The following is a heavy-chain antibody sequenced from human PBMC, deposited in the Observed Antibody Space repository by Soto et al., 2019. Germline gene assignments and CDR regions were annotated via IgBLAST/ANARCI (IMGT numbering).Heavy chain of an antibody. J-gene: IGHJ4*02. D-gene: IGHD4-17*01. Sequence: EVQLVESGGGLVQPGRSLRLSCAASGFTFDDYAMHWVRQAPGKGLEWVSGISWNSGSIGYADSVKGRFTISRDNAKNSLYLQMNSLRAEDTALYYCAKSTVTNYFDYWGQGTLVTVSS. CDR1: GFTFDDYA. CDR3: AKSTVTNYFDY. V-gene: IGHV3-9*01. CDR2: ISWNSGSI.